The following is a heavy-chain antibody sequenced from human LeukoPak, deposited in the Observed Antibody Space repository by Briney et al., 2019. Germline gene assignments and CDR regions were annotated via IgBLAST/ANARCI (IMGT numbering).Heavy chain of an antibody. CDR1: GGSFSGYY. CDR2: INHSGST. D-gene: IGHD4-17*01. CDR3: ARETTRDRFMDV. V-gene: IGHV4-34*01. J-gene: IGHJ6*03. Sequence: SGTLSLTCAVYGGSFSGYYWSWIRQPPGKGLEWIGEINHSGSTNYNPSLKSRVTISVDTSMNHFSLKLTSVTAADTAVYYCARETTRDRFMDVWGKGTTVTVSS.